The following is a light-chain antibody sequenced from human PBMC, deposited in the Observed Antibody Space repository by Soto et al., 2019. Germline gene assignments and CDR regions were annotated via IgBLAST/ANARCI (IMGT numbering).Light chain of an antibody. CDR3: AAWDDSLSGVV. J-gene: IGLJ2*01. V-gene: IGLV1-47*01. CDR2: RNN. Sequence: QSVLTQPPSASGTPGQRSTISCPGSTSNIGSNYVYWYQQLPGTAPKLLIYRNNQRPSGVPDRFSGSKSGTSASLAISGLRSEDEADYYCAAWDDSLSGVVFGGGTKLTVL. CDR1: TSNIGSNY.